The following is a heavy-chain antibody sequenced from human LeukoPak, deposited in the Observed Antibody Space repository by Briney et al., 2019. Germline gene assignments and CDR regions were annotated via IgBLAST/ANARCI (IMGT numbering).Heavy chain of an antibody. CDR1: GGSINSYY. Sequence: SETLSLTCTVSGGSINSYYWSWIRQPPGKGLEWIGYIYYTGSTKYNPSLKSRVTISVDTSKNQFSLKLYSVTAADTAVYYCTRDPSTSGWPYYFDYWGQGTLVTVSS. D-gene: IGHD6-19*01. CDR2: IYYTGST. J-gene: IGHJ4*02. V-gene: IGHV4-59*01. CDR3: TRDPSTSGWPYYFDY.